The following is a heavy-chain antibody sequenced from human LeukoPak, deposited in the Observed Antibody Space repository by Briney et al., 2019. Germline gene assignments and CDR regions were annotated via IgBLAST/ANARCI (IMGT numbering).Heavy chain of an antibody. V-gene: IGHV3-23*01. CDR1: GFTFSSYT. D-gene: IGHD3-22*01. CDR3: ARDGSSGSHDY. Sequence: PGGSLRLSCAASGFTFSSYTMSWVRQSPGKGLEWVSSMSGSGGSTYYADSVKGRFTISRDNSKNTLYLQMNSLRAEDTAVYYCARDGSSGSHDYWGQGTLVTVSS. J-gene: IGHJ4*02. CDR2: MSGSGGST.